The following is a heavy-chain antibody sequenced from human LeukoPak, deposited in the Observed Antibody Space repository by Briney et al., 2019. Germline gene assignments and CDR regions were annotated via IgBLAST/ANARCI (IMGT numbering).Heavy chain of an antibody. D-gene: IGHD3-9*01. Sequence: PGGSLRLSCAASGFTFSIYAMSWVRQAPGKGLEWVSTISGSGGSTYFADSVRGRFTISRDNSKNTLYLQMNSLRAEDTAVYYCAKGGLLRYFDWSPRFDYWGQGTLVTVSS. CDR2: ISGSGGST. J-gene: IGHJ4*02. CDR3: AKGGLLRYFDWSPRFDY. CDR1: GFTFSIYA. V-gene: IGHV3-23*01.